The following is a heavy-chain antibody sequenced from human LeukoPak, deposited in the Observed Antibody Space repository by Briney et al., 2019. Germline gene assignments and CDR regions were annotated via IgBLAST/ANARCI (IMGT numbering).Heavy chain of an antibody. CDR3: ASSLSGFGELFDAFDI. Sequence: GGSLRLSCAASGFTFSSYAMHWVRQAPGKGLEWVAVISYDGSNKYYADSVKGRFTISRDNSKNTLYLQMNSLRAEDTAVYYCASSLSGFGELFDAFDIWGQGTMVTVSS. V-gene: IGHV3-30*04. J-gene: IGHJ3*02. D-gene: IGHD3-10*01. CDR2: ISYDGSNK. CDR1: GFTFSSYA.